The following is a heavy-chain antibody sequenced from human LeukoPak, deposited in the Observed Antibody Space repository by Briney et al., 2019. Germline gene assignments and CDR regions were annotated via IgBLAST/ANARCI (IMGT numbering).Heavy chain of an antibody. D-gene: IGHD1-1*01. CDR1: GYTFTRYY. J-gene: IGHJ3*02. Sequence: ASVKVSCKASGYTFTRYYMHWVRQAPGQGLEWMGIISPSGASTSYAQKFQGRVTMTRDTSTSTVYMELSSLRSEDTAVYYCASSGRLERLLVNDAFDIWGQGTLVTVSS. CDR3: ASSGRLERLLVNDAFDI. V-gene: IGHV1-46*01. CDR2: ISPSGAST.